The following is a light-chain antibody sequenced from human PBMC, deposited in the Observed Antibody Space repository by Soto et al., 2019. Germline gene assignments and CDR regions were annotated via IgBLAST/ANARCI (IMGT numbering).Light chain of an antibody. V-gene: IGKV1-5*03. CDR1: QSISSW. J-gene: IGKJ2*01. CDR2: KAS. Sequence: DIQMTQSPSTLSASVGDRVTITCRASQSISSWLAWYQQKPGKAPKLLIYKASSLESGVPSRFSGSGSGTEFTLTISSLNPDDFATYYCQQYNSYLYTFGQGTKLEIK. CDR3: QQYNSYLYT.